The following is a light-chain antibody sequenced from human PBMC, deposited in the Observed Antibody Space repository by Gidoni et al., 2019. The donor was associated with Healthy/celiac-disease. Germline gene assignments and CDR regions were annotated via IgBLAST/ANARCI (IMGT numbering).Light chain of an antibody. CDR2: DAS. CDR1: PSVSSY. CDR3: QQRSNWLPIT. J-gene: IGKJ5*01. V-gene: IGKV3-11*01. Sequence: EIVLTQSPATLSLSPGERATLSCRASPSVSSYLDWSQQKPGQAPRLLIYDASNRATGIPARFSGSGSGTDFTLTISSLEPEDFAVYYCQQRSNWLPITFGQGTRLEIK.